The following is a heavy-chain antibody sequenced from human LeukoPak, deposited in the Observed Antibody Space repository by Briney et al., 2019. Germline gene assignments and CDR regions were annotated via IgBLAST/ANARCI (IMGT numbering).Heavy chain of an antibody. CDR3: ARTLLEWLPYYGMDV. Sequence: ASVTVSCKASGYTFTGYYMHWVRHAPGQGLEWMGWINPNSGGTNYAQKFQGRVTMTRDTSISTAYMDLSRLRSDDTAVYYCARTLLEWLPYYGMDVWGQGTTVTVSS. CDR2: INPNSGGT. J-gene: IGHJ6*02. CDR1: GYTFTGYY. V-gene: IGHV1-2*02. D-gene: IGHD3-3*01.